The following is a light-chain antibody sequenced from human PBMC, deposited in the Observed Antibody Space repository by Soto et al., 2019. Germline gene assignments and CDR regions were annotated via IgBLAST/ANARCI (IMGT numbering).Light chain of an antibody. CDR3: QQYDRFPYT. V-gene: IGKV1-5*03. Sequence: DIQMTQSPSTLSASVGDTVTITCRASQSLSYWLAWYQQKPGQAPKLLIHKASTLESGVPSSFSGSGSGTEFTLTISSLQPDDFATFYCQQYDRFPYTFGQGTKLEIK. CDR2: KAS. CDR1: QSLSYW. J-gene: IGKJ2*01.